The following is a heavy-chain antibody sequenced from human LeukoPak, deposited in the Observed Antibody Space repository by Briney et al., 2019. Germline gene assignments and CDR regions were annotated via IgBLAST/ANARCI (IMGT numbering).Heavy chain of an antibody. CDR2: IIPIFGTA. J-gene: IGHJ6*04. CDR1: GGTFSSYA. Sequence: ASVKVSCKASGGTFSSYAISWVRQAPGQGLEWRGGIIPIFGTANYAQKFQGRVTITADESTSTAYMELSSLRSEDTAVYYCARGGEHIVVVTAPNRLYYYGMDVWGKGDHGHRLL. CDR3: ARGGEHIVVVTAPNRLYYYGMDV. D-gene: IGHD2-21*02. V-gene: IGHV1-69*01.